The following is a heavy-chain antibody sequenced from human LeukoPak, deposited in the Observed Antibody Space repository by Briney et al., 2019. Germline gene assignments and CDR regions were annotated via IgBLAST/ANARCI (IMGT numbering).Heavy chain of an antibody. V-gene: IGHV3-53*04. CDR3: ARGVTGGSGSERYSYFDY. J-gene: IGHJ4*02. CDR1: DFTVSNNC. CDR2: IYSGGDT. Sequence: GGSLRLSCAASDFTVSNNCMSWVRQAPGKGLEWVSVIYSGGDTYYADSVKGRFTISRHTSKNTLFLQMNSLRVEDTAVYYCARGVTGGSGSERYSYFDYWGQGILVIVSS. D-gene: IGHD3-10*01.